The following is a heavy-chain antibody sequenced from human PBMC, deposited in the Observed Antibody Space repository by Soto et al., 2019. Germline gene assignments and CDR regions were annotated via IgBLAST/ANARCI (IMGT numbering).Heavy chain of an antibody. D-gene: IGHD2-2*02. CDR1: GFTFSSYW. CDR2: INSDGSST. Sequence: GGSLRLSCAASGFTFSSYWMHWVRQAPGKGLVWVSRINSDGSSTSYADSVKGRFTISRDNAKNTLYLQMNSLRAEDTAVYYCARGSGHIVVVPAAIPDYYYGMDVWGQGTTVTV. V-gene: IGHV3-74*01. J-gene: IGHJ6*02. CDR3: ARGSGHIVVVPAAIPDYYYGMDV.